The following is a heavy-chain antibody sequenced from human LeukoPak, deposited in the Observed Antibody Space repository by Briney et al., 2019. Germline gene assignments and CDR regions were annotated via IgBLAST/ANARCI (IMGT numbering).Heavy chain of an antibody. CDR1: GGSISSGSYY. CDR2: IYHSGST. V-gene: IGHV4-61*01. D-gene: IGHD6-25*01. CDR3: ARAGGIRTAALDLDY. Sequence: SETLSLTCTVSGGSISSGSYYWSWIRQPPGKGLEWIGYIYHSGSTYYNPSLKSRVTISVDTSKNQFSLKLSSVTAADTAVYYCARAGGIRTAALDLDYWGQGTLVTVSS. J-gene: IGHJ4*02.